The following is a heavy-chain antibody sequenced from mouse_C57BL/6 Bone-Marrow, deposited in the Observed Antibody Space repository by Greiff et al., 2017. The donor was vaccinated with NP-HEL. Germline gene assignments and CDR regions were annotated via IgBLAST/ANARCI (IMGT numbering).Heavy chain of an antibody. CDR1: GFSLTSYA. CDR3: ARKTYDYDEGDWFAY. CDR2: IWTGGGT. J-gene: IGHJ3*01. Sequence: VQLQQSGPGLVAPSQSLSITCTVSGFSLTSYAISWVRQPPGKGLEWLGVIWTGGGTNYNSALKSRLSISKDNSKSQVFLKMNSLQTDDTARYYCARKTYDYDEGDWFAYWGQGTLVTVSA. D-gene: IGHD2-4*01. V-gene: IGHV2-9-1*01.